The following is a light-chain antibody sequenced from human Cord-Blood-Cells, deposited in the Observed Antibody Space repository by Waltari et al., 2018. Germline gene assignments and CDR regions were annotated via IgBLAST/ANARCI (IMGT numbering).Light chain of an antibody. V-gene: IGKV3-15*01. CDR1: QSVSSN. CDR3: QQYNNWPRT. Sequence: EIVMTQSPATLSVSPGERATLSCRASQSVSSNLAWYQQKPGQAPRRLIYGASTSATGIPARFSGSWSGTEFTLTISSLQSEDFTVYYCQQYNNWPRTFGQGTKVEIK. J-gene: IGKJ1*01. CDR2: GAS.